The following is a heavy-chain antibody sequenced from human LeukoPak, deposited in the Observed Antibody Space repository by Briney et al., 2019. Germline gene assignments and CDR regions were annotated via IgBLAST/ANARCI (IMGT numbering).Heavy chain of an antibody. V-gene: IGHV3-48*03. CDR2: ISSSGSTI. J-gene: IGHJ4*02. D-gene: IGHD3-22*01. Sequence: GVSLRLSCAASGFTFSSYEMNWVRQAPGKGLEWVSYISSSGSTIYYADSVKGRFTISRDNAKNSLYLQMNSLRAEDTPVYYCARSDSSGSTYRFWGQGTLVTVSS. CDR1: GFTFSSYE. CDR3: ARSDSSGSTYRF.